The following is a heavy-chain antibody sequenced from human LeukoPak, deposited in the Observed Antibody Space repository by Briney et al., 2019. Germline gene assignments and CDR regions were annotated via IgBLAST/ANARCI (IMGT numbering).Heavy chain of an antibody. J-gene: IGHJ4*02. CDR3: ARLYGSGSYFLTPLDY. CDR2: IYYSGST. Sequence: PSETLSLTCTVSGGSIGSGGYYWGWIRQPPGKGLEWIGSIYYSGSTYYNPSLKSRVTISVDTSKNQFSLKLSSVTAADTAVYFCARLYGSGSYFLTPLDYWGQGTLVTVSS. V-gene: IGHV4-39*01. CDR1: GGSIGSGGYY. D-gene: IGHD3-10*01.